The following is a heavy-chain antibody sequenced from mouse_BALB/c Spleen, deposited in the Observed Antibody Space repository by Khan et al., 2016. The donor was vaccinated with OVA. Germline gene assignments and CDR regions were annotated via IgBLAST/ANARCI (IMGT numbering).Heavy chain of an antibody. J-gene: IGHJ3*01. V-gene: IGHV1-63*02. CDR1: GYTFTNYW. D-gene: IGHD2-2*01. CDR2: IYPGDDYT. CDR3: VRGGYDGFAY. Sequence: QVQLQQSGAELVRPGTSVKMSCKAVGYTFTNYWIGWVKQRPGHGLEWIGDIYPGDDYTKYNEKFKDKGTLTADQSSSSAYIHLSSLTSEDSAIYYCVRGGYDGFAYWGQGTLVTVSA.